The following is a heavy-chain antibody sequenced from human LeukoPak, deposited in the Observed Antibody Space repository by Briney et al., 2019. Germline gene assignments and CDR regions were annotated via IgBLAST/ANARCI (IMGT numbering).Heavy chain of an antibody. V-gene: IGHV3-23*01. CDR3: ARDRMTGYETGDAFDI. D-gene: IGHD5-12*01. Sequence: GGSLRLSCAASGFTFSSYAMSWVRQAPGKGLEWVSAISGSGGSTYYADSVKGRFTISRDNSKNTLYLQMNSLRAEDTAVYYCARDRMTGYETGDAFDIWGQGTMVTVSS. J-gene: IGHJ3*02. CDR1: GFTFSSYA. CDR2: ISGSGGST.